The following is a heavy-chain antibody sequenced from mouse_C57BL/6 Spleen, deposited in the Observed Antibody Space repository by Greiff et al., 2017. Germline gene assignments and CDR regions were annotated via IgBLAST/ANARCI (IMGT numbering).Heavy chain of an antibody. D-gene: IGHD2-1*01. CDR1: GFNIKDDY. Sequence: EVQLQQSGAELVRPGASVKLSCTASGFNIKDDYMHWVKQRPEQGLEWIGWIDPENGDTEYASKFQGKATITADTSSNTAYLQLSSLTSEDTAVYYCTTPTGYYGNYNYFDYWGQGTTLTVSS. CDR3: TTPTGYYGNYNYFDY. V-gene: IGHV14-4*01. J-gene: IGHJ2*01. CDR2: IDPENGDT.